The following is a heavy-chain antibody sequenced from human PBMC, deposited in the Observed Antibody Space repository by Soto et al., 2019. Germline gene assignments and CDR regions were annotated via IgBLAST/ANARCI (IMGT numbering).Heavy chain of an antibody. CDR3: AKRTSNGWYYFDN. CDR2: ISFDGSNK. CDR1: GFTFSSYG. J-gene: IGHJ4*02. V-gene: IGHV3-30*18. D-gene: IGHD3-22*01. Sequence: QVQLVESGGGVVQPGRSLRLSCAASGFTFSSYGMHWVRQAPGKGLEWVAVISFDGSNKYYADSVKGRFTISRDNSKNTVYLQMNSLRAEDTAVYYCAKRTSNGWYYFDNWGQGTLVTVSS.